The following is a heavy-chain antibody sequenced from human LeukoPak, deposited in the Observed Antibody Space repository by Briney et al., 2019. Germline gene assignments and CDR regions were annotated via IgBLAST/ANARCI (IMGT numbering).Heavy chain of an antibody. CDR1: GGSFSGYY. D-gene: IGHD3-3*01. Sequence: SETLSLTCAVYGGSFSGYYWSWTRQPPGKGLEWIGEINHSGSTNYNPSLKSRVTISVDTSKNQFSLKLSSVTAADTAVYYCARGAGYDFWSGYYHYYYYYMDVWGKGTTVTVSS. CDR3: ARGAGYDFWSGYYHYYYYYMDV. CDR2: INHSGST. J-gene: IGHJ6*03. V-gene: IGHV4-34*01.